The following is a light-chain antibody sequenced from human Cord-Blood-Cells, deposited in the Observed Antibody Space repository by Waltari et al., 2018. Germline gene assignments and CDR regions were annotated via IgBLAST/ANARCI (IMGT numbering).Light chain of an antibody. Sequence: QSALTQPASVSGSPGQSITISCTGTSSDVGGYNYVSWYQHPPGNAPKLMIYDVSKRPSGVSSRFSGSKSGNTASLTISGLQAEDEADYYCSSYTSSSTWVFGGGTKLTVL. V-gene: IGLV2-14*03. CDR2: DVS. CDR3: SSYTSSSTWV. CDR1: SSDVGGYNY. J-gene: IGLJ3*02.